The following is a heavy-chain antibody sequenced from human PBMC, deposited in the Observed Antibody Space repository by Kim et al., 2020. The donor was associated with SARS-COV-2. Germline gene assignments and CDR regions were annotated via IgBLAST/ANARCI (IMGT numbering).Heavy chain of an antibody. Sequence: GGSLRLSCAASGFTVSSNYMSWVRQAPGKGLEWVSVIYSGGSTYYADSVKGRFTISRDNSKNTLYLQMNSLRAEDTAVYYCASLILTGYSDFDYWGQGTLVTVSS. V-gene: IGHV3-66*01. J-gene: IGHJ4*02. CDR2: IYSGGST. CDR3: ASLILTGYSDFDY. CDR1: GFTVSSNY. D-gene: IGHD3-9*01.